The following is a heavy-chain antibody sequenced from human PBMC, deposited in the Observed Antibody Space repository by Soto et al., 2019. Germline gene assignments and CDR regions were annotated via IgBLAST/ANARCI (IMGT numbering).Heavy chain of an antibody. V-gene: IGHV3-33*01. J-gene: IGHJ4*02. CDR3: ARVPTALVYYFDY. CDR2: IWYDGSNK. D-gene: IGHD6-6*01. CDR1: GFTFSSYG. Sequence: QVQLVESGGGVVQPGRSLRLSCAASGFTFSSYGMHWVRQAPGKGLEWVAVIWYDGSNKYYADSVKGRFTISRDNSKNTLYLQMNSLRADDTAVYYCARVPTALVYYFDYWGQGTLVTVSS.